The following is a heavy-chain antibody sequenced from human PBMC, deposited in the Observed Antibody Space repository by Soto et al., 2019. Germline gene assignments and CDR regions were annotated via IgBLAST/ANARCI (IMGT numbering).Heavy chain of an antibody. J-gene: IGHJ2*01. D-gene: IGHD2-15*01. V-gene: IGHV4-31*01. Sequence: QVQLQESGPGLVKPSQTLSLTCTVSGGSISSGGNYWSWIRQHPGKGLEWIGYIYYSGSTYYNPSLKSLVTIAVDTSKNQSSVKLSSVTAADTAVYYCARDPSVANYWYFDLWGRGALGYVSS. CDR3: ARDPSVANYWYFDL. CDR1: GGSISSGGNY. CDR2: IYYSGST.